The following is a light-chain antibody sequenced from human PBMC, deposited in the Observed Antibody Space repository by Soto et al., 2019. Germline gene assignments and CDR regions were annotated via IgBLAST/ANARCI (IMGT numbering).Light chain of an antibody. CDR1: SSDVGGYNY. Sequence: QSVLTRPPSASGSPGQSVTISCTGTSSDVGGYNYVSWYQQYPGEAPKLMIYEVSKRPSGVTDRFSGSKSGNTASLTVSGLQAEDEADYYCSSYAGSKTFVFGKGTKVTVL. J-gene: IGLJ1*01. CDR2: EVS. CDR3: SSYAGSKTFV. V-gene: IGLV2-8*01.